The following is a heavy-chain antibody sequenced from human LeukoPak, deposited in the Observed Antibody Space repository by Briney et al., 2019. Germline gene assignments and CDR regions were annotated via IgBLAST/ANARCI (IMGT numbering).Heavy chain of an antibody. Sequence: ASVKVSCKASGGTFSSYAISWVRQAPGQGLEWMGGIIPIFGTANYAQKFQGRVTITADKSTSTAYMELSSLRSEDTAVYYCASVDDTLTGHWFDPWGQGTLVTVSS. D-gene: IGHD3-9*01. CDR1: GGTFSSYA. CDR2: IIPIFGTA. CDR3: ASVDDTLTGHWFDP. V-gene: IGHV1-69*06. J-gene: IGHJ5*02.